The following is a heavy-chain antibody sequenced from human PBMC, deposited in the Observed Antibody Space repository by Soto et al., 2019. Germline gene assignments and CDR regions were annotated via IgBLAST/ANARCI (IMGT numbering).Heavy chain of an antibody. CDR3: ARSILWFGELYYFDY. CDR1: GFTFSSYS. J-gene: IGHJ4*02. D-gene: IGHD3-10*01. CDR2: ISSSSSTI. Sequence: GGSLRLSCAASGFTFSSYSMNWVRQAPGKGLEWVSYISSSSSTIHYADSVKGRFTISRDNAKNSLYLQMNSLRAEDTAVYYCARSILWFGELYYFDYWGQGTLVTVSS. V-gene: IGHV3-48*01.